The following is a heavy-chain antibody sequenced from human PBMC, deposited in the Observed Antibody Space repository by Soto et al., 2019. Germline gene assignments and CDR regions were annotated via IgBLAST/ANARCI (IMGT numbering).Heavy chain of an antibody. CDR3: ASDGLGITILGGPLKRYAFDI. D-gene: IGHD3-3*01. Sequence: SVKVSCKASGGTFSSYAISWVRQAPGQGLEWMGGIIPIFGTANYAQKFQGRVTITADESTSTAYMELSSLRSEDTAVYYCASDGLGITILGGPLKRYAFDIWGQGKIVTVSS. CDR2: IIPIFGTA. J-gene: IGHJ3*02. V-gene: IGHV1-69*13. CDR1: GGTFSSYA.